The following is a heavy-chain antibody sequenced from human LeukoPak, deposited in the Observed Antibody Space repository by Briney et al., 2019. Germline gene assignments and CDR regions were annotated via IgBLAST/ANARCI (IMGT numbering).Heavy chain of an antibody. CDR3: ARYQQLVLDY. Sequence: GGSLRLSCAASGFTFSSYSMNWARQAPGKGLEWVSYISSSSSTIYYADSVKGRFTMSRDNAKNSLYLQMNSLRAEDTAVYYCARYQQLVLDYWGQGTLVTVFS. V-gene: IGHV3-48*04. D-gene: IGHD6-13*01. J-gene: IGHJ4*02. CDR2: ISSSSSTI. CDR1: GFTFSSYS.